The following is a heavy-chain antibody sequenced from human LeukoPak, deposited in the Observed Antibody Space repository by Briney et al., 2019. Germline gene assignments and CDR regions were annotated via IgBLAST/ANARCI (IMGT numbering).Heavy chain of an antibody. CDR3: ARGLKIFDY. CDR2: ISRISST. J-gene: IGHJ4*02. Sequence: PGGSLRLSCAASGFTFSSYSLNWVRQAPGKGLEWVSYISRISSTIYADSVKGRFTISRDNANNSLYLQMNSLRDEDTAAYYCARGLKIFDYWGQGTLVTVCS. V-gene: IGHV3-48*02. CDR1: GFTFSSYS. D-gene: IGHD3-16*01.